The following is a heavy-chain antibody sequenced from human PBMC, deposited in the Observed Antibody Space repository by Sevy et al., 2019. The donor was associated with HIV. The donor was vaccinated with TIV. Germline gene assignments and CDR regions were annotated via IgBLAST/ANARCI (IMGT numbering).Heavy chain of an antibody. D-gene: IGHD3-16*01. CDR2: ISGGGGNI. CDR1: GLTFSNYA. J-gene: IGHJ4*02. Sequence: GGSLRLSCAASGLTFSNYAMSWVRQAPGKGLEWISAISGGGGNIYNAASVQGRFTISRDNSKNTLYLQMNSLTDGDTAVYYCAIYLGEYGWGSYGFDYWGQGTLVTVSS. V-gene: IGHV3-23*01. CDR3: AIYLGEYGWGSYGFDY.